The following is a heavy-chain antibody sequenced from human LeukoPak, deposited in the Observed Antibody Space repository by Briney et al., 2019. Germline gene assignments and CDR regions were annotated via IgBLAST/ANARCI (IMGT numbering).Heavy chain of an antibody. Sequence: PGGSLRLSCAASGFTFSTSAMTWVRQAPGKGLEWVSAISGSGGSTYYADSVKGRFTISRDNSKNTLYLQMNSLRAEDTAVYYCAKDYSGYDRLYFDYWGQGTLVTVSS. CDR1: GFTFSTSA. CDR3: AKDYSGYDRLYFDY. CDR2: ISGSGGST. V-gene: IGHV3-23*01. D-gene: IGHD5-12*01. J-gene: IGHJ4*02.